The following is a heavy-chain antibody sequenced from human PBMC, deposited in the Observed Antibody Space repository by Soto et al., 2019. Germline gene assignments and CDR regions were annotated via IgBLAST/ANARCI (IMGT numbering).Heavy chain of an antibody. J-gene: IGHJ3*02. D-gene: IGHD2-2*01. V-gene: IGHV3-23*01. CDR1: GFTFSSYA. CDR2: ISGNGVST. Sequence: EAQLLESGGGLVHPGGSLRLSCAASGFTFSSYAMSWVRQTPGKGLEWVSAISGNGVSTYYADSVRGRSTISRDNSKKTVYLQLNGLRAEDTAVYYCAKFYCISITYQTPAAKSPGGFDIWRQATLVTVS. CDR3: AKFYCISITYQTPAAKSPGGFDI.